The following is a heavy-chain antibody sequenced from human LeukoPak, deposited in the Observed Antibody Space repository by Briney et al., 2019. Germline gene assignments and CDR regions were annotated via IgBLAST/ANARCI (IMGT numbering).Heavy chain of an antibody. CDR2: IYTTGST. Sequence: PSETLSLTCAVSGASISSSNYYWGWVRQSPGKGLEWIGRIYTTGSTNYNPSLKSRLTISVDTSKNQFSLKLSSVTAADTAVYYCARAYERFYYYYMDVWGKGTTVTISS. CDR1: GASISSSNYY. V-gene: IGHV4-39*07. J-gene: IGHJ6*03. D-gene: IGHD5-12*01. CDR3: ARAYERFYYYYMDV.